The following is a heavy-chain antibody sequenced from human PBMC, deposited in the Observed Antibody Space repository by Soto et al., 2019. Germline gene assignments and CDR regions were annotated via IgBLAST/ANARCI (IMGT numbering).Heavy chain of an antibody. CDR1: GGSISSYS. CDR3: ARHDYYDSSGPDS. CDR2: MYHSGST. J-gene: IGHJ4*02. D-gene: IGHD3-22*01. V-gene: IGHV4-59*04. Sequence: SETLSLTCTVSGGSISSYSWSWIRQPPGKGLEWIGYMYHSGSTYYNPSLKSRVTISVDTSKNQFSLKLSSVTAADTAVYYCARHDYYDSSGPDSWGQGTLVTVSS.